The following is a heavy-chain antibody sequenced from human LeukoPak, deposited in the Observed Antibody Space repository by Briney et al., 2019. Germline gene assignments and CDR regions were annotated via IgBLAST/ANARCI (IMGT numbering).Heavy chain of an antibody. J-gene: IGHJ3*02. CDR3: ARDDRSTRIYAFDI. CDR2: IYYSGST. Sequence: SQTLSLTCTVSGGSISSGGYYWSWIRQHPGKGLEWIVYIYYSGSTYYNPSLKSRITISVYTAKNQFSLKLSSVTAADTAVYYCARDDRSTRIYAFDIWGQGTMVTVSS. V-gene: IGHV4-31*03. D-gene: IGHD2/OR15-2a*01. CDR1: GGSISSGGYY.